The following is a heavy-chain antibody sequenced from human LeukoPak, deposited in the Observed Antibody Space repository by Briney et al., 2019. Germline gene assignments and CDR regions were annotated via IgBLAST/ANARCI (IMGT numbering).Heavy chain of an antibody. Sequence: PSETLSLTCTVSGGSISSYCWSWLRQPPGKGLEWIGYIYYGGSTNYNPSLKSRVIISVDTSKNQFSLKLSSVTAADTAVYFCARDESSGYSQLDSWGQGTLVTVSS. D-gene: IGHD3-22*01. J-gene: IGHJ4*02. CDR2: IYYGGST. CDR1: GGSISSYC. CDR3: ARDESSGYSQLDS. V-gene: IGHV4-59*12.